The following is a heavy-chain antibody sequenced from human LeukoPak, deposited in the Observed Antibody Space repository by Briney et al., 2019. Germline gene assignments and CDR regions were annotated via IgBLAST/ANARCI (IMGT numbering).Heavy chain of an antibody. J-gene: IGHJ4*02. CDR2: IDSGGGT. Sequence: GGSLRLSCAASGFTFSNYAMNWVRQAPGKGLEWVSAIDSGGGTYYADSVKGRFTISRDNSKNTLHLQLNSLRAEDTAVYYCAKGPQGDWGQGALVTVSS. CDR3: AKGPQGD. D-gene: IGHD3-16*01. CDR1: GFTFSNYA. V-gene: IGHV3-23*01.